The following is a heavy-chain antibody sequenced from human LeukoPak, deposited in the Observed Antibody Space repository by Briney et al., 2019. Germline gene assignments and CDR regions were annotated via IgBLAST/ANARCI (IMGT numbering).Heavy chain of an antibody. CDR2: ISYDGSNK. J-gene: IGHJ6*02. Sequence: GGSLRLSCAASGFTFSSYAMHWVRQAPGKGLEWVAVISYDGSNKYYADSVKGRFTISRDNSKNTLYLQMNSLRAEDTAVYYCARGAAYYDFWSGYLRLYYYYYGMDVWGQGTTVTVSS. CDR1: GFTFSSYA. V-gene: IGHV3-30-3*01. CDR3: ARGAAYYDFWSGYLRLYYYYYGMDV. D-gene: IGHD3-3*01.